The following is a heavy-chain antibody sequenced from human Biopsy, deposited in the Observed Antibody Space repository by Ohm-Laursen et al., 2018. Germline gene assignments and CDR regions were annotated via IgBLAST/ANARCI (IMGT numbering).Heavy chain of an antibody. CDR2: IHGDERSA. Sequence: SLSSCTASGFTFSRSVMHWVRQAPGKGLMWVSRIHGDERSATYAEPVKGRFTISRDNAKNTLHLQMNSLRAEDTAVYYCTGDSGGLGDYWGQGTLVTVSS. J-gene: IGHJ4*02. D-gene: IGHD2-8*02. CDR1: GFTFSRSV. V-gene: IGHV3-74*03. CDR3: TGDSGGLGDY.